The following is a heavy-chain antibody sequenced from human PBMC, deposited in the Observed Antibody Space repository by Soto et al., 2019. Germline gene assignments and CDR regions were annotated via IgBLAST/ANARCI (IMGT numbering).Heavy chain of an antibody. Sequence: QVQLVQSGAEVKKPGSSVKVSCKASGYTFTSYGISWVRQAPAQGLEWMGWISAYNGNTNYAQKLQGRVTMTTDTSMSXXXXXMRSLRXXXXXXXXXXXXXXXGDSRQIDYWGQGTLVTGSS. CDR2: ISAYNGNT. D-gene: IGHD2-21*02. V-gene: IGHV1-18*01. J-gene: IGHJ4*02. CDR1: GYTFTSYG. CDR3: XXXXXXGDSRQIDY.